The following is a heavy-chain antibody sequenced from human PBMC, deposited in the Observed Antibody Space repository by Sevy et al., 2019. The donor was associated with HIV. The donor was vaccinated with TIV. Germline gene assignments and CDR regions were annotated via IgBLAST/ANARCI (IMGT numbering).Heavy chain of an antibody. CDR2: IKGDGSDK. J-gene: IGHJ4*02. CDR3: AHETFGRFQS. D-gene: IGHD3-16*01. V-gene: IGHV3-7*01. Sequence: GGSLRLSCAASGFTFSDNWMNWVRQAPGKGLEWVANIKGDGSDKHYVDSVEGRFTISRDNATNLLFLQMNSLRVEDTAVYYCAHETFGRFQSWGQGTLVTVSS. CDR1: GFTFSDNW.